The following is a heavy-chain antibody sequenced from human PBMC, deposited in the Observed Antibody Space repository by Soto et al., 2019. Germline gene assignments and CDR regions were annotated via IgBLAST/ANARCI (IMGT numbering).Heavy chain of an antibody. J-gene: IGHJ4*02. D-gene: IGHD4-4*01. CDR2: IWYDGSNK. CDR1: GFTFSSYG. CDR3: ARDPGSNHYLYYFDY. V-gene: IGHV3-33*01. Sequence: GGSLRLSCAASGFTFSSYGMHWVRQAPGKGLEWVAVIWYDGSNKYYADSVKGRFTISRDNSKNTLYLQMNSLGAEDTAVYYCARDPGSNHYLYYFDYWGQGTLVTVSS.